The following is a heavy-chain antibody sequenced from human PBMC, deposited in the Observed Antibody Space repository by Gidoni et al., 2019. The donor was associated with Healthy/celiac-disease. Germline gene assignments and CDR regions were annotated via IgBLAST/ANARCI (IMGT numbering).Heavy chain of an antibody. V-gene: IGHV5-51*01. J-gene: IGHJ5*02. CDR2: IYPGESDT. CDR1: GYSLTSSW. CDR3: ARQGAYSGSYYAGWFDP. D-gene: IGHD1-26*01. Sequence: ELQLVQSGASAKKPGESLKLSCKGSGYSLTSSWIGWVRQMPGKGLELMGIIYPGESDTRYSPSFQGQVTISADKSISTAYLQWSSLKASDTAMYYCARQGAYSGSYYAGWFDPWGQGTLVTVSS.